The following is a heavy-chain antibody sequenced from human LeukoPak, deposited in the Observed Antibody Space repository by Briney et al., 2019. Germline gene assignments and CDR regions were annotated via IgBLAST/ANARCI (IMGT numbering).Heavy chain of an antibody. Sequence: GGSLRLSCTASGFTFSSYWMHWVRQAPGKGLVWVSRIYSDGSSTSYADSVKGRFTISRDNAKNTLYPQMNSLRSEDTAVYYCARTYGSGRYPGDWFDPWGQGTLVTVSS. J-gene: IGHJ5*02. CDR1: GFTFSSYW. CDR3: ARTYGSGRYPGDWFDP. CDR2: IYSDGSST. D-gene: IGHD6-19*01. V-gene: IGHV3-74*01.